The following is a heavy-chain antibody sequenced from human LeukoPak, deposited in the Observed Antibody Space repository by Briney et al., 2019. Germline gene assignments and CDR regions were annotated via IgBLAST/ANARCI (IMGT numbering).Heavy chain of an antibody. CDR2: IHRDGST. CDR3: ALDCCTGSRFDH. Sequence: PGESLRLSCAVSGFTVSTNYMGWVRQAPGKGLEWVTGIHRDGSTYYADSVKGRFTVSRDTSRNILYLQMNSLRVEDTALYYCALDCCTGSRFDHWGQGTLVTVPP. CDR1: GFTVSTNY. D-gene: IGHD3-10*01. J-gene: IGHJ4*02. V-gene: IGHV3-53*01.